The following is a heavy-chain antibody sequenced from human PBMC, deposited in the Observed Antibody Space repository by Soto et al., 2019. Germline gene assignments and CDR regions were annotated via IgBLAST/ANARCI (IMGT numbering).Heavy chain of an antibody. CDR1: GFTFSSYA. CDR2: ISGSGGST. D-gene: IGHD3-10*01. CDR3: AKVPGKGDY. Sequence: HPGGSLSLSCAASGFTFSSYAMSWVRQAPGQGLEWDSAISGSGGSTYYADSVKGRFTISRDNSKTTLYLQMNSLRAEDTAVYYCAKVPGKGDYWGQGTLVTVSS. J-gene: IGHJ4*02. V-gene: IGHV3-23*01.